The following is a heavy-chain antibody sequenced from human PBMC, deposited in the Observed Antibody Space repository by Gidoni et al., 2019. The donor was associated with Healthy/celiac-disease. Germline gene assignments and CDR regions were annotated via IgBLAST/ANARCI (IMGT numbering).Heavy chain of an antibody. D-gene: IGHD3-10*01. CDR3: ATDVYYYGSGSYPC. Sequence: QVQLVQSGAEVKTPGASVKVSCKVSGYTLTELSMHWVRQSPGKGLEWMGGFDTEDGETIYAQKFQGRVTMTEDTSTDTAYMELSSLRSEDTAVYYCATDVYYYGSGSYPCWGQGTLVTVSS. J-gene: IGHJ4*02. CDR1: GYTLTELS. CDR2: FDTEDGET. V-gene: IGHV1-24*01.